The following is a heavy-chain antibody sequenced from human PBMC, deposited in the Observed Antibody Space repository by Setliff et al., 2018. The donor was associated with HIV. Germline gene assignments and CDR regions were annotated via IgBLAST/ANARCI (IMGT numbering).Heavy chain of an antibody. D-gene: IGHD3-22*01. J-gene: IGHJ4*02. CDR2: IRFNGNDK. CDR3: AKDISGYSY. CDR1: GFIFKTYD. Sequence: GGSLRLSCATSGFIFKTYDIHWVRQAPGKGLEWVTFIRFNGNDKYYADSVKGRFTISRDNSKNTLYLEMNNLRTEDTAVYYCAKDISGYSYWGQGTPVTVSS. V-gene: IGHV3-30*02.